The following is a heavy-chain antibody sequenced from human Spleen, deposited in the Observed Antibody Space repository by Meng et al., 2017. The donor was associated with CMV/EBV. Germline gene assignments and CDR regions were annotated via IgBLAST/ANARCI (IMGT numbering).Heavy chain of an antibody. CDR1: GGSFGVYY. CDR3: ARVNNYAFLDY. CDR2: FSYSGST. V-gene: IGHV4-59*01. D-gene: IGHD4-11*01. J-gene: IGHJ4*02. Sequence: GSLRLSCTVSGGSFGVYYRSWIRQPPGKGLEWIGYFSYSGSTNYNPSLKSRVTMSVDRSKNQFSLKLTSVTAADTAVYYCARVNNYAFLDYWGQGTLVTVSS.